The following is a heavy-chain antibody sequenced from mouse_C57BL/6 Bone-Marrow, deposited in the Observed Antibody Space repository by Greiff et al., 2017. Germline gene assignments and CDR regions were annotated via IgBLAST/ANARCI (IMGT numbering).Heavy chain of an antibody. CDR3: ANYGGYWYFDV. CDR2: IDPEDGET. J-gene: IGHJ1*03. Sequence: EVQLQQSGAELVKPGASVKLSCTASGFNFKDYYMHWVKQRPEQGLEWIGRIDPEDGETKYAPKFPGKATITADTSSNTAYLQLSSLTSEDTAVYYCANYGGYWYFDVWGTGTTVTVSS. D-gene: IGHD1-1*01. CDR1: GFNFKDYY. V-gene: IGHV14-2*01.